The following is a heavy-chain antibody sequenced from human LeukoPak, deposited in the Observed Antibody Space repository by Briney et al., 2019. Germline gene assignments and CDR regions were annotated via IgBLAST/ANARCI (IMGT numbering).Heavy chain of an antibody. CDR1: GGSFSGYY. D-gene: IGHD2-2*01. J-gene: IGHJ4*02. V-gene: IGHV4-34*01. CDR3: ARGGVVVPAAILSAGGYDKTPFDY. CDR2: INHSGST. Sequence: SETLSLTCAVYGGSFSGYYWSWIRQPPGKGLEWIGEINHSGSTNYNPSLKSRVTISVDTSKNQFSLKLSSVTAADTAVYYCARGGVVVPAAILSAGGYDKTPFDYWGQGTLVTVSS.